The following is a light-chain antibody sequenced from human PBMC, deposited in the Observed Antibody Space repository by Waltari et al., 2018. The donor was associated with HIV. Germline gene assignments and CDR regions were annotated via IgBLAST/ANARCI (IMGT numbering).Light chain of an antibody. V-gene: IGKV1-39*01. CDR1: QNINNY. Sequence: DIQMTQSPSSLSASVGDRVTITCRASQNINNYLNWYQQKPGKAPKLLIYAASSLQTGVPSRFSCSGSGTDFTLTISSLQPEDFATYYCQQSSSTPQTFGQGTKVEIK. CDR3: QQSSSTPQT. CDR2: AAS. J-gene: IGKJ1*01.